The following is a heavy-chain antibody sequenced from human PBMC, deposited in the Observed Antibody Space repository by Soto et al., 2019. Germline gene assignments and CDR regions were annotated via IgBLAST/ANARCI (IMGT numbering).Heavy chain of an antibody. V-gene: IGHV3-74*01. D-gene: IGHD1-26*01. CDR3: ARWDRGAFDL. J-gene: IGHJ3*01. CDR1: GFTFSYYW. Sequence: EVQLVESGGGLVRPGGSLRLSCAASGFTFSYYWMHWVRQAPGKGLVWVSRIHSDGSSTTYADFVKGRFIISRDNARNRVDFQMNSVGVEDTAVYYCARWDRGAFDLWGQGTVVTVSS. CDR2: IHSDGSST.